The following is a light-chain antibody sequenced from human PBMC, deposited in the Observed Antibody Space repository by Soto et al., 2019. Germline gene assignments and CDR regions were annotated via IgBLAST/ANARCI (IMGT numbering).Light chain of an antibody. CDR2: DAS. J-gene: IGKJ2*01. Sequence: EIVLTQSPATLSLSPGERATLSCRASQSVRSYLSWYQQKPGQAPRLLIYDASNRATGIPARFSGSGSGTDFTLTISSLEPEDFAVYYCQHRSNWLYTFGQGNQLEIK. V-gene: IGKV3-11*01. CDR1: QSVRSY. CDR3: QHRSNWLYT.